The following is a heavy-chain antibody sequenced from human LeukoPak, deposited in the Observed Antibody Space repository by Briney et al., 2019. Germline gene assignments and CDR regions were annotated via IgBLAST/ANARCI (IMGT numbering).Heavy chain of an antibody. CDR1: GFTFSSYW. V-gene: IGHV3-7*03. CDR3: ARYCGAASCYSGFDY. CDR2: IKQDGSEK. J-gene: IGHJ4*02. D-gene: IGHD2-15*01. Sequence: AGGSLRLSCAASGFTFSSYWMTWVRQAPGKGLEWVANIKQDGSEKYYVDSVKGRFTISRDNSKNTLYLQMNSLGGEDTALYYCARYCGAASCYSGFDYWGQGTLVTVAS.